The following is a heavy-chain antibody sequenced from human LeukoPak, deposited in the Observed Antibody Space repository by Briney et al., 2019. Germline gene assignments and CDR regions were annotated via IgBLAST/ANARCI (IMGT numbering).Heavy chain of an antibody. V-gene: IGHV2-70*11. CDR2: IDWDDYK. CDR3: ARASTIHDLFDY. Sequence: SGPALVKPTQTLTLTCTFSGFSLSTSGMCLSWIRQPPGKALEWLARIDWDDYKYYSTSLKTRLTISKDTSKNQVVLTMTNMDPVDTATYYCARASTIHDLFDYWGQGTLVTVSS. J-gene: IGHJ4*02. D-gene: IGHD5/OR15-5a*01. CDR1: GFSLSTSGMC.